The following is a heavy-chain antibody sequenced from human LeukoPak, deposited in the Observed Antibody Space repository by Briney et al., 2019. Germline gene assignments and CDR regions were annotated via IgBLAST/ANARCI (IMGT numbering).Heavy chain of an antibody. D-gene: IGHD3-10*01. CDR3: ARVLKGLYNGSGSYSRRYYYYYMDV. Sequence: PSETLSLTCTVPGGSISSYYWSWIREPPGKGLEWLWYIYYSGITNYNPSLKSRVTISHTSKNQFSLKMSTVTAADTAVYYCARVLKGLYNGSGSYSRRYYYYYMDVWGKGTTVTVSS. CDR1: GGSISSYY. V-gene: IGHV4-59*01. CDR2: IYYSGIT. J-gene: IGHJ6*03.